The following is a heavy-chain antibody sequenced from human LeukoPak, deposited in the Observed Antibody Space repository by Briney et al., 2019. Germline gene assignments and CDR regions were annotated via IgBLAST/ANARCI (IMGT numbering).Heavy chain of an antibody. Sequence: ASVKVSCKASGYTFTGYYMHWVRQAPGQGREGMGCVNPNGGVTNYAQKFQGRVTMTRDTSISTAYMELSRLRSADTAVYYCARAAVTTLSYFDYWGQGTLVTVSS. V-gene: IGHV1-2*02. D-gene: IGHD4-17*01. CDR1: GYTFTGYY. J-gene: IGHJ4*02. CDR3: ARAAVTTLSYFDY. CDR2: VNPNGGVT.